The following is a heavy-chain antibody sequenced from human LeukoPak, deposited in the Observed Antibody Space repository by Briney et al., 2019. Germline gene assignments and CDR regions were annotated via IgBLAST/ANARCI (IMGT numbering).Heavy chain of an antibody. CDR3: ARDEHYYDSSGYSNWFDP. V-gene: IGHV3-7*01. CDR2: IKQDGSEK. Sequence: GGSLRLSCAASGFTFSSYEMNWVRQAPGKGLEWVANIKQDGSEKYYVDSVKGRFTISRDNAKNSLYLQMNSLRAEDTAVYYCARDEHYYDSSGYSNWFDPWGQGTLVTVSS. D-gene: IGHD3-22*01. CDR1: GFTFSSYE. J-gene: IGHJ5*02.